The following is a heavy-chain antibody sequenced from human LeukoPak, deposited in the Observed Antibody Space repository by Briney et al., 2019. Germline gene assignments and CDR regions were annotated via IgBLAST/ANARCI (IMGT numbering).Heavy chain of an antibody. CDR2: IDIDGTNT. D-gene: IGHD6-6*01. J-gene: IGHJ5*02. Sequence: GGSLRLSCAASGFTLSSHWMHWVRQISGEGVVYISYIDIDGTNTNYADSVRGRFTISRDNAKNTLYLQMNSLRVEDTAVYYCVRDRPHNCFDPWGQGTLVTVSS. CDR3: VRDRPHNCFDP. V-gene: IGHV3-74*01. CDR1: GFTLSSHW.